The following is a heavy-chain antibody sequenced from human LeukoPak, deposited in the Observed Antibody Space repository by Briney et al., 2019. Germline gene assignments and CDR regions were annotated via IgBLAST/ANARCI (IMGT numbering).Heavy chain of an antibody. J-gene: IGHJ4*02. CDR2: IHTNGNT. D-gene: IGHD3-22*01. V-gene: IGHV4-4*07. CDR1: GGPISNYY. CDR3: AGASYDSSGVH. Sequence: SETLSLTCTVSGGPISNYYWSWIRQAAGKGLEWIGRIHTNGNTNYNPSLKSRVTMSVDTSKNQFSLRLSSVTAADTAVYYCAGASYDSSGVHWGQGTLVTVSS.